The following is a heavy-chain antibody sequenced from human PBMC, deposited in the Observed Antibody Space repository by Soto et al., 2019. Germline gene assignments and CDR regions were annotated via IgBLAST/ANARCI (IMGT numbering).Heavy chain of an antibody. V-gene: IGHV3-21*01. CDR3: ARNPAPYYDFWSGYLSPPGVSYYYYYGMDV. CDR1: GFTFSSYS. Sequence: GGSLRLSCAASGFTFSSYSMNWVRQAPGKGLEWVSSISSSSSYIYYADSVKGRSTISRDNAKNSLYLRMNSLRAEDTAVYYCARNPAPYYDFWSGYLSPPGVSYYYYYGMDVWGQGTTVTVSS. CDR2: ISSSSSYI. D-gene: IGHD3-3*01. J-gene: IGHJ6*02.